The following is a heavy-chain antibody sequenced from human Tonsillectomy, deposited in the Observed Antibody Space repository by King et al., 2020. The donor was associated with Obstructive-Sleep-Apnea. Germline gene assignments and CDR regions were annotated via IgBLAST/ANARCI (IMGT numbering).Heavy chain of an antibody. D-gene: IGHD5-18*01. CDR3: AKAPPTAMVTLGWFDP. V-gene: IGHV3-33*06. J-gene: IGHJ5*02. CDR1: GFTFSSYG. Sequence: VQLVESGGGVVQPGRSLRLSCAASGFTFSSYGMHWVRQAPGKGLEWVAVIWYDGSNKYYADSVKGRFTISRDNSKNTLYLQMNSLRAEDTAVYYCAKAPPTAMVTLGWFDPWGQGTLVTVSS. CDR2: IWYDGSNK.